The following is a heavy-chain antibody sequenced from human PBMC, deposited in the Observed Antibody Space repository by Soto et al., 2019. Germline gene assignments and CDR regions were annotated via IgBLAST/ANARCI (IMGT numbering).Heavy chain of an antibody. CDR2: IYNTGGT. CDR3: MRGPVHLGGHDGPRRAY. CDR1: GLTVGSNY. D-gene: IGHD1-1*01. V-gene: IGHV3-66*01. J-gene: IGHJ4*02. Sequence: EVQLVESGGGLVQPGGSLRLSCAASGLTVGSNYMSWVRQAPGKGLEWVSLIYNTGGTYYADSVKGRFVISRDNSKNTLHLLMNSLRVEDTAVYYCMRGPVHLGGHDGPRRAYWGQGTLVSVSS.